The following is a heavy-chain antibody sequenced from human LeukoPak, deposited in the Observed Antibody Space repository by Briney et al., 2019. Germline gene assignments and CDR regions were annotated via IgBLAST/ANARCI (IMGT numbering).Heavy chain of an antibody. CDR3: ARAWALITMVRGVIDY. V-gene: IGHV4-31*03. Sequence: SQTLSLTCTVSGGXISSGGYYWSWIRQHPGKGLEWIGYIYYSGSTYYNPSLKSRVTISVDTSKNQFSLKLSSVTAADTAVYYCARAWALITMVRGVIDYWGQGTLVTVSS. CDR1: GGXISSGGYY. CDR2: IYYSGST. D-gene: IGHD3-10*01. J-gene: IGHJ4*02.